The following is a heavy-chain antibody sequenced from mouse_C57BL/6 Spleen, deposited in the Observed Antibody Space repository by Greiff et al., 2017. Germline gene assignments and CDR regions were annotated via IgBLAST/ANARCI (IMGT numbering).Heavy chain of an antibody. D-gene: IGHD1-1*01. V-gene: IGHV5-17*01. CDR1: GFTFSDYG. J-gene: IGHJ4*01. CDR3: ANYYGSSFFYAMDY. Sequence: EVHLVESGGGLVKPGGSLKLSCAASGFTFSDYGMHWVRQAPEKGLEWVAYISSGSSTIYYADTVKGRFTISRDNAKNTLFLQMTSLRSEDTAMYYCANYYGSSFFYAMDYWGQGTSVTVSS. CDR2: ISSGSSTI.